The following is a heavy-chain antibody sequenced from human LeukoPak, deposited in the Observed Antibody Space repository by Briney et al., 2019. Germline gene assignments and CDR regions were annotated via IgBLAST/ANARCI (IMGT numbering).Heavy chain of an antibody. CDR1: GGSISSGGYS. J-gene: IGHJ4*02. CDR2: IYHSGST. D-gene: IGHD5-18*01. CDR3: ARGKVFGPDTAPGYFDY. Sequence: SETLSLTCAVSGGSISSGGYSWSWIRQPPGKGLEWIGYIYHSGSTYYNPSLKSRVTISVGRSKNQFSLKLSSVTAADTAVYYCARGKVFGPDTAPGYFDYWGQGTLVTVSS. V-gene: IGHV4-30-2*01.